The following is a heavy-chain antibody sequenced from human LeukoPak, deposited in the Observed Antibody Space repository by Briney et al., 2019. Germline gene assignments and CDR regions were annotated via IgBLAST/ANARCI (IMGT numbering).Heavy chain of an antibody. J-gene: IGHJ6*02. Sequence: GGSLRLSCAASGFTFSSYAMSWVRQAPGKGLEWVSAISGSGGSTYYADSVKGRFTISRDNAKNSLYLQMNSLRAEDTAVYYCARDPAEYCSSTSCYSPGYYYGMDVWGQGTTVTVSS. CDR3: ARDPAEYCSSTSCYSPGYYYGMDV. V-gene: IGHV3-23*01. CDR1: GFTFSSYA. D-gene: IGHD2-2*01. CDR2: ISGSGGST.